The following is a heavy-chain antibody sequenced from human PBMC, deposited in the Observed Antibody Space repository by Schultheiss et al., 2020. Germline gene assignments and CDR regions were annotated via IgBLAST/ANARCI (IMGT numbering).Heavy chain of an antibody. V-gene: IGHV1-8*02. CDR2: MNPNSGNT. CDR1: GGTFSSYA. J-gene: IGHJ6*02. Sequence: ASVKVSCKASGGTFSSYAISWVRQAPGQGLEWMGWMNPNSGNTGYAQKFQGRVTMTRNTSISTAYMELSSLRSDDTAVYYCARDGGYDYPTARYYGMDVWGQGTTVTVSS. CDR3: ARDGGYDYPTARYYGMDV. D-gene: IGHD5-12*01.